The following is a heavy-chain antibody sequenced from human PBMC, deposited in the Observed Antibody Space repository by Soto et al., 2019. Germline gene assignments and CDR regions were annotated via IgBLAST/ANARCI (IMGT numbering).Heavy chain of an antibody. CDR1: GFTFDDYA. CDR2: ISWNSGSI. D-gene: IGHD6-13*01. CDR3: AKGMLAAAPRGYYYYYGMDV. V-gene: IGHV3-9*01. Sequence: GGSLRLSCAASGFTFDDYAMHWVRQAPGKGLEWVSGISWNSGSIGYADSVKGRFTISRDNAKNSLYLQMNSLRAEDTALYYCAKGMLAAAPRGYYYYYGMDVWGQGTTVTVSS. J-gene: IGHJ6*02.